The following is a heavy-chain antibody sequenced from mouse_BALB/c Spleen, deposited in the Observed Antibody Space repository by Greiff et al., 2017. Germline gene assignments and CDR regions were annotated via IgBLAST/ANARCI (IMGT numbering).Heavy chain of an antibody. CDR1: GYTFTSYW. D-gene: IGHD2-2*01. J-gene: IGHJ3*01. V-gene: IGHV1S22*01. CDR3: TQGGYDRFAY. CDR2: IYPGSGST. Sequence: LQQSGAELARPGASVKLSCKASGYTFTSYWMHWVKQRPGQGLEWIGNIYPGSGSTNYDEKFKSKATLTVDTSSSTAYMQLSSLTSEDSAVYYCTQGGYDRFAYWGQGTLVTVSA.